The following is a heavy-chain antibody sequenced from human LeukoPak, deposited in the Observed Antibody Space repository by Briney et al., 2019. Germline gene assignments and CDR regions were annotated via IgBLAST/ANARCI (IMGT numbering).Heavy chain of an antibody. CDR2: ISGSGGST. D-gene: IGHD4-17*01. J-gene: IGHJ4*02. Sequence: GGSLRLSCAASGFTFSSYAMSWVRQAPGKGLEWVSAISGSGGSTYYADSVRGRFTISRDNSKNTLYLQMNSLRAEDTAVYYCAKERFAVTKVELDYWGQGTLVTVSS. CDR3: AKERFAVTKVELDY. CDR1: GFTFSSYA. V-gene: IGHV3-23*01.